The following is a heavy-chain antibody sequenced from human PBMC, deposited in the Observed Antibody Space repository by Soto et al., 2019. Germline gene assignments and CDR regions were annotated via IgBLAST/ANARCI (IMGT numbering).Heavy chain of an antibody. CDR1: GGSISSGGYY. D-gene: IGHD3-3*01. Sequence: SETLSLTCTVSGGSISSGGYYWSWIRQHPGKGLEWIGYIYYSGGTYYNPSLKSRVTISVDTSKNQFSLKLSSVTAADTAVYYCARFTVECYFAYWGQGTLVTVSS. CDR3: ARFTVECYFAY. V-gene: IGHV4-31*03. J-gene: IGHJ4*02. CDR2: IYYSGGT.